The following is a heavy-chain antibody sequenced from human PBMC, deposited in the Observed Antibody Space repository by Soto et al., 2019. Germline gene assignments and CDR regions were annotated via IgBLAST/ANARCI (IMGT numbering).Heavy chain of an antibody. D-gene: IGHD2-2*01. V-gene: IGHV3-48*01. CDR2: ISSSSSTI. Sequence: GGSLRLSCAASGFTFSSYSMNWVRQAPGKGLEWVSYISSSSSTIYYADSVKGRFTISRDNAKNSLYLQMNSLRAEDTAVYYCARGDRVVPAAMSGDYYYYYYMDVWGKGTTVTVSS. CDR1: GFTFSSYS. CDR3: ARGDRVVPAAMSGDYYYYYYMDV. J-gene: IGHJ6*03.